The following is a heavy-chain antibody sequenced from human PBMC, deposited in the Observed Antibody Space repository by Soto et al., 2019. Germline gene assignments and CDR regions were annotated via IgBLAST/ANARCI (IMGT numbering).Heavy chain of an antibody. D-gene: IGHD6-13*01. CDR2: IYYSGST. CDR1: GGSISSGGYY. Sequence: SETLSLTCTVSGGSISSGGYYWSWIRQHPGKGLEWIGYIYYSGSTYYNPSLKSRVTISVDTSKNQFSLKLSSVTAADTAVYYWARVSCGWSTYFDSWGEGTLVTVSS. CDR3: ARVSCGWSTYFDS. V-gene: IGHV4-31*03. J-gene: IGHJ4*02.